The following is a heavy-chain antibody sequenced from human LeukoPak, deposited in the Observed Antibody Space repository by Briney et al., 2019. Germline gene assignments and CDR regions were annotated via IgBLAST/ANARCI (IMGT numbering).Heavy chain of an antibody. Sequence: PGGSLRLSCAASGFTFSSYAMHWVRQAPGKGLEYVSAISSNGGSTYYANSVKGRFTISRDNSKNTLYLQMNSLRAEDTAVYYCATSTYSDILTLDYWGQGTLVTVSS. CDR3: ATSTYSDILTLDY. CDR2: ISSNGGST. V-gene: IGHV3-64*01. D-gene: IGHD3-9*01. J-gene: IGHJ4*02. CDR1: GFTFSSYA.